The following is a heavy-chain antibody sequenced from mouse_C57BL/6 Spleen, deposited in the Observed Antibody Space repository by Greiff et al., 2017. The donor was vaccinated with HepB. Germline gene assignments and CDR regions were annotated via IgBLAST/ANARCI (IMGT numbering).Heavy chain of an antibody. Sequence: VQLQQPGAELVKPGASVKVSCKASGYTFTSYWMHWVKQRPGQGLEWIGRIHPSDSDTNYNQKFKGKATLTVDKSSSTAYMQLSSLTSEDSAVYYCAIDDGYPPFAYWGQGTLVTVSA. CDR1: GYTFTSYW. CDR3: AIDDGYPPFAY. CDR2: IHPSDSDT. V-gene: IGHV1-74*01. J-gene: IGHJ3*01. D-gene: IGHD2-3*01.